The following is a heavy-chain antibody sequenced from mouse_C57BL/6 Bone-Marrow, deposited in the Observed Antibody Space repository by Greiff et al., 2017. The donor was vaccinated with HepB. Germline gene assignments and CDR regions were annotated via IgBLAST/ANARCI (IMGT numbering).Heavy chain of an antibody. D-gene: IGHD2-1*01. V-gene: IGHV3-6*01. Sequence: EVQLQESGPGLVKPSQSLSLTCSVTGYSITSGYYWNWIRKFPGNKLEWMGYISYDGSNNYNPSLKNRISITRDTSKNQFFLKLNSVTTEDTATYDGAREGKGAMDYWGQGTSVTVSS. J-gene: IGHJ4*01. CDR1: GYSITSGYY. CDR2: ISYDGSN. CDR3: AREGKGAMDY.